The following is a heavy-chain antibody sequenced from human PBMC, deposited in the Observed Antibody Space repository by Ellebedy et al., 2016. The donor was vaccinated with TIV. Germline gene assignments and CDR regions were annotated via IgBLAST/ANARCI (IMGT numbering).Heavy chain of an antibody. CDR2: AHNDETYK. J-gene: IGHJ6*02. CDR1: GFIFNNYN. V-gene: IGHV3-30*02. D-gene: IGHD7-27*01. CDR3: AKELGFAMDV. Sequence: GESLKISCAAPGFIFNNYNLHLVRQAPGKGLEWVAIAHNDETYKFYADSVKGRFTVSRDNSGNTAYLHMSSLRVEDTAVYYCAKELGFAMDVWGQGTTVTVSS.